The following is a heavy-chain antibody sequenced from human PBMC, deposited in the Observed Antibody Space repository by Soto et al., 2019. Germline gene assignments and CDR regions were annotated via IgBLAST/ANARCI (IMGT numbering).Heavy chain of an antibody. CDR1: GLAFSSYA. CDR3: VNTMVARAYFDY. CDR2: ISPHAGST. D-gene: IGHD3-10*01. Sequence: TXETLRLPCFASGLAFSSYANHGVGKAQGKGLEYVSAISPHAGSTYYADSVEGRFTVSRNDSKNTVYLQMSSLRPDDSACYYWVNTMVARAYFDYWGQGALVTVSS. J-gene: IGHJ4*02. V-gene: IGHV3-64D*06.